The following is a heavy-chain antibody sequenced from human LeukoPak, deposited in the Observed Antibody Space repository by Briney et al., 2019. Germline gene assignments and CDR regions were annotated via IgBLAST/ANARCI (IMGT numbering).Heavy chain of an antibody. Sequence: GGSLRLSCAASGFTFSRYGLHWVRQAPAKGLEWVAVIANDGKDKKYADSVKGRFTISRDNSKSTLYLQMNSLRAEDTAVYYCAKDQQVGAAAYYFDSWGQGTLVTVSS. V-gene: IGHV3-30*18. D-gene: IGHD2-2*01. CDR1: GFTFSRYG. CDR2: IANDGKDK. J-gene: IGHJ4*02. CDR3: AKDQQVGAAAYYFDS.